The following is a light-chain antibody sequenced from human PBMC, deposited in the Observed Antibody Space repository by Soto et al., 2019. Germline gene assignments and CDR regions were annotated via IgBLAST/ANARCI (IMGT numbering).Light chain of an antibody. V-gene: IGKV3-15*01. CDR3: QHYNNWPPLN. CDR2: GAS. Sequence: EIVMTQSPATLSVSPGERATLSCRASQSVSSNLAWYQQKPGQAPRLLIYGASTRATGIPARFSGSGSGTDFTLTISSLQSEDFAVYYCQHYNNWPPLNFGGGTKVEIK. CDR1: QSVSSN. J-gene: IGKJ4*01.